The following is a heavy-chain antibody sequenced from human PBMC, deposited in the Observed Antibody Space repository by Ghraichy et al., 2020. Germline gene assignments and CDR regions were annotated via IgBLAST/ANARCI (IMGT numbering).Heavy chain of an antibody. J-gene: IGHJ6*02. Sequence: GGSLRLSCAASGFTFSSYAMSWVRQAPGKGLEWVSAISGSGGSTYYADSVKGRFTISRDNSKNTLYLQMNSLRAEDTAVYYCANRRLSITIFGVVIINTTGYYYGMDVWGQGTTVTVSS. D-gene: IGHD3-3*01. CDR3: ANRRLSITIFGVVIINTTGYYYGMDV. CDR1: GFTFSSYA. CDR2: ISGSGGST. V-gene: IGHV3-23*01.